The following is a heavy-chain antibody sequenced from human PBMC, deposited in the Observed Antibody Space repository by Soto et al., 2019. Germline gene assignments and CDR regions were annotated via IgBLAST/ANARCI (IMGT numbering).Heavy chain of an antibody. J-gene: IGHJ5*02. D-gene: IGHD3-10*01. CDR3: ARALPLWGFSHNWFDP. Sequence: SETLSLTCTVSGGSISSGDYYWSWVRQPPGKGLEWIGYIYYSGSTYYNPSLKSRVTMSVDTSKNQFSLKLSSVTAADTAVYYCARALPLWGFSHNWFDPWGRGTLVTVSS. CDR2: IYYSGST. V-gene: IGHV4-30-4*01. CDR1: GGSISSGDYY.